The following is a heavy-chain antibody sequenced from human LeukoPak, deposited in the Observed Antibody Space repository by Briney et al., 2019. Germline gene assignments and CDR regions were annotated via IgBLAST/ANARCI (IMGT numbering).Heavy chain of an antibody. Sequence: PGGSLRLSCKASRFTFSTYWMTWVRQAPGKGLEWVANINQDGSEKYYVGSVKGRFTVSRDNAKNSMYLQMNSLRAEDTAAYYCATRYSSRDFWGQGTLVTVSS. CDR3: ATRYSSRDF. D-gene: IGHD6-13*01. V-gene: IGHV3-7*03. J-gene: IGHJ4*02. CDR2: INQDGSEK. CDR1: RFTFSTYW.